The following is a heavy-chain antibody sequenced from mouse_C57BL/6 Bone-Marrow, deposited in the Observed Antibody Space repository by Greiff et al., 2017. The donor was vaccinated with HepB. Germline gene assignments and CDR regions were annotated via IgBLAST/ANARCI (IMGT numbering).Heavy chain of an antibody. J-gene: IGHJ1*03. CDR2: ISNLAYSI. D-gene: IGHD2-4*01. CDR3: ARWGDYEDFDV. V-gene: IGHV5-15*01. Sequence: DVHLVESGGGLVQPGGSLKLSCAASGFTFSDYGMAWVRQAPRKGPEWVAFISNLAYSIYYADTVTGRLTISRENAKNTLYLEMSSLRSEDTAMYYCARWGDYEDFDVWGTGTTVTVSS. CDR1: GFTFSDYG.